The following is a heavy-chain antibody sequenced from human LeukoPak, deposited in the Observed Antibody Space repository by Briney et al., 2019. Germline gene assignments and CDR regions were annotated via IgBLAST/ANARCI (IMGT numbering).Heavy chain of an antibody. CDR3: ARDLVIVVVPAAIETNWFDP. J-gene: IGHJ5*02. D-gene: IGHD2-2*03. Sequence: SETLSLTCTVSGGSISSYYWSWIRQPAGKGLEWIGRIYTSGSTNYNPSLKSRVTMPVDTSKNQFSLKLSSVTAADTAVYYCARDLVIVVVPAAIETNWFDPWGQGTLVTVSS. CDR2: IYTSGST. V-gene: IGHV4-4*07. CDR1: GGSISSYY.